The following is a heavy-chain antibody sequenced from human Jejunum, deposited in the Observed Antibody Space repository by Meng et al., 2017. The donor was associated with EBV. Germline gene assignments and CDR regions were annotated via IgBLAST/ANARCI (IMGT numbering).Heavy chain of an antibody. CDR1: GGSISSGGYS. CDR3: ARGAYFDY. CDR2: IYYSGSA. Sequence: LRLQGSGLGLVKPPDTLPPTCAVSGGSISSGGYSGHWIRQPPGKGLQWIGYIYYSGSAFYNPSLKSRVTLSVDRSKNQFSLNLSSVTAADTAVYYCARGAYFDYWGQGTLVTVSS. J-gene: IGHJ4*02. V-gene: IGHV4-30-2*01.